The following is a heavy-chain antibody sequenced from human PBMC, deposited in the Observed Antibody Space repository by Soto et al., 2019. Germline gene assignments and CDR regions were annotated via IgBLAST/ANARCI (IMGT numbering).Heavy chain of an antibody. CDR3: ARGRGSYGGKPSDY. J-gene: IGHJ4*02. Sequence: SEPLSLTCAVYGGSFSGYYWSWIRQPPGKGLEWIGEINHSGSTNYNPSLKSRVTISVDTSKNQFSLKLSSVTAADTAVYYCARGRGSYGGKPSDYWGQGTLVTSPQ. D-gene: IGHD2-15*01. V-gene: IGHV4-34*01. CDR1: GGSFSGYY. CDR2: INHSGST.